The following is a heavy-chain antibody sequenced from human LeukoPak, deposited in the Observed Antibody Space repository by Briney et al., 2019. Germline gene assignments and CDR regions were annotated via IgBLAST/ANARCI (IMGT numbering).Heavy chain of an antibody. CDR1: GVSISSSSYY. J-gene: IGHJ3*02. V-gene: IGHV4-39*07. CDR3: ARERRGSNAFDI. D-gene: IGHD4-11*01. CDR2: IYYSGST. Sequence: PSETLSLTCTVSGVSISSSSYYWGWIRQPPGKGLEWIGSIYYSGSTYYNPSLKSRVTISVDTSKNQFSLKLSSVTAADTAVYYCARERRGSNAFDIWGQGTMVTVSS.